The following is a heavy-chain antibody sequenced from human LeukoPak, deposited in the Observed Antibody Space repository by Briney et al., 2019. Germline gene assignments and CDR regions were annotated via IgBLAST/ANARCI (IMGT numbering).Heavy chain of an antibody. CDR2: ISSSGSTI. J-gene: IGHJ4*02. CDR3: TPLHDSKVDSAPFDY. Sequence: PGGSLRLSCAASGFTFSDYYMSWIRQAPGKGLEWVSYISSSGSTIYYADSVKGRFTISRDNAKNSLYLQMNSLRAEDTAVYYCTPLHDSKVDSAPFDYWGQGTLVTVSS. D-gene: IGHD3-22*01. CDR1: GFTFSDYY. V-gene: IGHV3-11*01.